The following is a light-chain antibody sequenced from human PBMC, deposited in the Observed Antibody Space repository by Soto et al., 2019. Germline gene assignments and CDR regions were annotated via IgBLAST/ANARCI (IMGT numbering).Light chain of an antibody. Sequence: EIVLTQSPATLSLSPGERATLSCRASQSVSSYLAWYQQKPGQAPRLLIYDASNRATGIPARFTGSGSGTDFTLTISILEPEDFAVYYCQQRSNWPLTFGGGTKVEVQ. V-gene: IGKV3-11*01. CDR2: DAS. J-gene: IGKJ4*01. CDR3: QQRSNWPLT. CDR1: QSVSSY.